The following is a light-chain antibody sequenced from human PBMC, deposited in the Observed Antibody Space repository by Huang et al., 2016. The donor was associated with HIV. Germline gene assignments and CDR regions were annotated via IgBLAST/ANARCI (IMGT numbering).Light chain of an antibody. V-gene: IGKV3-15*01. CDR3: QQYNNWPPVT. CDR1: HSVSTN. CDR2: GVS. Sequence: EIVMTQSPAILSVSPGERATLSCRASHSVSTNLAWYHQNPGQSPRLLIYGVSNRATGTPARFSGSGSGTEFTLTISSLQSEDIAVYYCQQYNNWPPVTFGGGTKVEIK. J-gene: IGKJ4*01.